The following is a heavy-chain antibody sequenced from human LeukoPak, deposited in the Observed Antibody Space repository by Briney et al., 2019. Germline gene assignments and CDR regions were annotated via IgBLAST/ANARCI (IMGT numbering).Heavy chain of an antibody. J-gene: IGHJ4*02. CDR1: GFTFSSYS. Sequence: GSLRLSCAASGFTFSSYSMNWVRQPPGKGLEWIGEINHSGSTNYNPSLKSRVTISVDTSKNQFSLKLSSVTAADTAVYYCARGANYYGSGRVMGDLDYWGQGTLVTVSS. CDR2: INHSGST. D-gene: IGHD3-10*01. CDR3: ARGANYYGSGRVMGDLDY. V-gene: IGHV4-34*01.